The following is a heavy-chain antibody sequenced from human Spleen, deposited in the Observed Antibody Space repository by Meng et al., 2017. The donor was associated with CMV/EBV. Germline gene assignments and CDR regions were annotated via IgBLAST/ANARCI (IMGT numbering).Heavy chain of an antibody. J-gene: IGHJ6*02. CDR3: ARDLRFLEWLLSPYGMDV. CDR2: ISSDGSST. Sequence: GGSLRLSCAASGFTFSSYWMHWVRQAPGKGLVWVSRISSDGSSTSYADSVKGRFTISRDNAKSTLFLQMNSLRAEDTAIYYCARDLRFLEWLLSPYGMDVWGQGTTVTVSS. D-gene: IGHD3-3*01. V-gene: IGHV3-74*01. CDR1: GFTFSSYW.